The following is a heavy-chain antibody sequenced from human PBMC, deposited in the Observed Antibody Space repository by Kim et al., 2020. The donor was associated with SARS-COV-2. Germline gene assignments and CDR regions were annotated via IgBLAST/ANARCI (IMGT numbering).Heavy chain of an antibody. V-gene: IGHV3-33*01. Sequence: VESGQGPFTITRDNSKNTLFPQMNSLRAEDTAVYFCARRRSGDGYTIDLWGQGTLVTVSS. CDR3: ARRRSGDGYTIDL. J-gene: IGHJ5*02. D-gene: IGHD6-25*01.